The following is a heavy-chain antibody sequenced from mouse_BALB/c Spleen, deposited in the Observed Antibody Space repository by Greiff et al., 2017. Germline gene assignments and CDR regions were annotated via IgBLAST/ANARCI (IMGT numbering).Heavy chain of an antibody. D-gene: IGHD1-1*01. V-gene: IGHV5-4*02. CDR2: ISDGGSYT. Sequence: EVMLVESGGGLVKPGGSLKLSCAASGFTFSDYYMYWVRQTPEKRLEWVATISDGGSYTYYPDSVKGRFTISRDNAKNNLYLQMSSLKSEDTAMYYCARDYYGSLDYWGQGTTLTVSS. J-gene: IGHJ2*01. CDR3: ARDYYGSLDY. CDR1: GFTFSDYY.